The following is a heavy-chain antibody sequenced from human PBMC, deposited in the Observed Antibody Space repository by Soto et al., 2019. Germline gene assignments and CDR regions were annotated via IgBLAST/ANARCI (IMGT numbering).Heavy chain of an antibody. J-gene: IGHJ4*02. V-gene: IGHV3-30*18. CDR3: AKDVGYGGYGGFYY. CDR1: GFTFITYY. Sequence: QVQLVESGGGVVQPGRSLRLSCAASGFTFITYYMHWVRQAPGKGLEWVAVISYDGSNKYYADSVKGRFTISRDNSRNALYLQMNSLGAEDTAVYYCAKDVGYGGYGGFYYWGQGTLVTVSA. D-gene: IGHD5-12*01. CDR2: ISYDGSNK.